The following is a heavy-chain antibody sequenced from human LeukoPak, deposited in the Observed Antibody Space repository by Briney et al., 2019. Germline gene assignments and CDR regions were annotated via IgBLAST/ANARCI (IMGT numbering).Heavy chain of an antibody. D-gene: IGHD1/OR15-1a*01. V-gene: IGHV4-59*01. CDR2: IYYSGST. CDR1: GGSISSYY. CDR3: AGGSRTMYYFDY. J-gene: IGHJ4*02. Sequence: SETLSLTCTVSGGSISSYYWSWIRLPPGKGLEWIGYIYYSGSTNYNPSLKSRVTISVDTSKNQFSLKLSSVTAADTAVYYCAGGSRTMYYFDYWGQGTLVTVSS.